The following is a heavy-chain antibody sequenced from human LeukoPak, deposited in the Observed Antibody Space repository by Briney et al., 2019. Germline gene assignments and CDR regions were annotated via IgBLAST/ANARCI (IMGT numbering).Heavy chain of an antibody. J-gene: IGHJ3*02. CDR1: GGSISSYY. D-gene: IGHD2-21*02. CDR2: IYYGRTT. CDR3: ASGYCGGDCPYHAFDI. Sequence: SETLSLTCTVSGGSISSYYWSWLRQPPGRGLEWIGYIYYGRTTNYNPSLKSRVAISVDKSKNQFSLKLSSVTAADMAVYYCASGYCGGDCPYHAFDIWGQGTMVTVSS. V-gene: IGHV4-59*13.